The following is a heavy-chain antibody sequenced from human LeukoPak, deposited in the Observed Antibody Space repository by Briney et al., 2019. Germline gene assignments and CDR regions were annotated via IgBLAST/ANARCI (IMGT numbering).Heavy chain of an antibody. CDR1: GDTFTDYY. J-gene: IGHJ3*02. Sequence: ASVKVSCKASGDTFTDYYIHWLRQAPGQGLEWMGVINPSGGSRSDAQKFQGRVTMTRDTSTSALYMELSGLRSEDTAVYYCARGGIVGAISMRPFDIWGQGTMVTVSS. V-gene: IGHV1-46*01. CDR2: INPSGGSR. CDR3: ARGGIVGAISMRPFDI. D-gene: IGHD1-26*01.